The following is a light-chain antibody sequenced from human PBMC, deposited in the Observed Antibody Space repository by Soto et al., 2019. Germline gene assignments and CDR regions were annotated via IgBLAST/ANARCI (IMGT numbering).Light chain of an antibody. V-gene: IGKV3-15*01. CDR3: QQYRDWPLT. Sequence: EIVLTQSPATLSVSPGERATLSCRASHSAASAVAWYQQKPGQAPRLLIYDASTRATGITARFSGSGSATEFTLTISSLQSEDFAVYSCQQYRDWPLTFGGGT. J-gene: IGKJ4*01. CDR2: DAS. CDR1: HSAASA.